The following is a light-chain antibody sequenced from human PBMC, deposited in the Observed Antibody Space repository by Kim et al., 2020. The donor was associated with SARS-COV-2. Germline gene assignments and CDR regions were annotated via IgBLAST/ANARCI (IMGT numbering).Light chain of an antibody. Sequence: DIQMTQSPSSLSASVGDRVTVTCRASQSITSSLNWFQQKPGKAPKLLIFMTSRLQSGVPSRFSGSGSGTDFTLTISSLEPEDFATYYCQQSYRTPLTFGGGTKLEI. J-gene: IGKJ4*01. CDR3: QQSYRTPLT. CDR2: MTS. CDR1: QSITSS. V-gene: IGKV1-39*01.